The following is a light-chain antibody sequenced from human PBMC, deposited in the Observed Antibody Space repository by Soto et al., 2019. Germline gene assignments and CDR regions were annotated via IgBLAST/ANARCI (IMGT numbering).Light chain of an antibody. CDR3: AAWDDSLNGQV. CDR2: EVS. J-gene: IGLJ1*01. V-gene: IGLV2-8*01. Sequence: SALTQPPSASGSPGQSVTISCTGTSSDVGKYDYVSWFQHHPGKAPKLIIYEVSKRPSGVPDRFSGSKSGSTASLTVSGLRTEDEADYYCAAWDDSLNGQVFGTGTKVTVL. CDR1: SSDVGKYDY.